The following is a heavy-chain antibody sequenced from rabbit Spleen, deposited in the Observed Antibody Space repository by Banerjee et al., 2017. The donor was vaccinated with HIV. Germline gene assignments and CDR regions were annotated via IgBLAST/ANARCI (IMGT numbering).Heavy chain of an antibody. CDR3: ARGGGL. V-gene: IGHV1S40*01. CDR1: GFSLSSSYY. Sequence: QSLEESGGDLVKPGASLTLTCTASGFSLSSSYYMSWVRQAPGKGLEWIGYIDPVFGSAYYASWVNGRFSISRENTQNTVSLQLNSLTAADTATYFCARGGGLWGPGTLVTVS. J-gene: IGHJ6*01. CDR2: IDPVFGSA.